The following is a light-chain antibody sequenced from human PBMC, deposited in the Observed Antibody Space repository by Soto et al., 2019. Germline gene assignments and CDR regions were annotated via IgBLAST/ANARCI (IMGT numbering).Light chain of an antibody. Sequence: ETVLTQSPATLSLSPGQRATFSCRASQSVGSYLAWYQQKPGQAPRLLIYDASNRATGIPARFSGSGSGTDFTLTITSLEPEDFATYYCQQYDKYWTFGQGTKVEIK. V-gene: IGKV3-11*01. CDR3: QQYDKYWT. CDR2: DAS. CDR1: QSVGSY. J-gene: IGKJ1*01.